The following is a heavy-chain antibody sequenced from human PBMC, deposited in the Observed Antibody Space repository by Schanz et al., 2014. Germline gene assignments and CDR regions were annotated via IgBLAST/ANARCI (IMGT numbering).Heavy chain of an antibody. CDR2: IVPIAGIT. CDR1: GYTYTTYA. J-gene: IGHJ5*02. CDR3: AREVGLYDRGWFDP. Sequence: QVQLVQSGSELKKPGASVKVSCKASGYTYTTYAMNWVRQAPGQGLEWMGRIVPIAGITNYAQRFQGRVTITADKSSDTAYMELSSLRSEDTAVYYCAREVGLYDRGWFDPWGQGTLVTVSS. V-gene: IGHV1-69*09. D-gene: IGHD3-22*01.